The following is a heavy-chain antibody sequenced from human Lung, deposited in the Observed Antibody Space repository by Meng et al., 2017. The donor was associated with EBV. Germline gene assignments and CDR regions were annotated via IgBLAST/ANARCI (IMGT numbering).Heavy chain of an antibody. V-gene: IGHV1-69*01. J-gene: IGHJ4*02. CDR1: GRTFRSDA. CDR3: ASESGRGFTPDY. CDR2: LIPMSDAP. Sequence: QGQGVESGGWEKQPGSSVKISFKTPGRTFRSDADSWVRQAPEQGLGWMGGLIPMSDAPHYAQKFQDRVRITADESTSTHYMDLSGLRSEDTAVYYCASESGRGFTPDYWGQGTLVTVSS. D-gene: IGHD3-10*01.